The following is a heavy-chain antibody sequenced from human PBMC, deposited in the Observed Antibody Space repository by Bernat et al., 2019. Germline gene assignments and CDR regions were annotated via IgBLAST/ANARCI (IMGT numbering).Heavy chain of an antibody. Sequence: EVQLVESGGGLVQPGGSLRLSCAASGFTFSSYAMHWVRQAPGKGLEYVSPISNYGGSTNYVNSVKGRFTISRDNSKNTLYLQMGSLRAEDMAVYYCARGGEYSYGYFDYWGQGTLVTVSS. V-gene: IGHV3-64*01. CDR3: ARGGEYSYGYFDY. D-gene: IGHD5-18*01. CDR1: GFTFSSYA. J-gene: IGHJ4*02. CDR2: ISNYGGST.